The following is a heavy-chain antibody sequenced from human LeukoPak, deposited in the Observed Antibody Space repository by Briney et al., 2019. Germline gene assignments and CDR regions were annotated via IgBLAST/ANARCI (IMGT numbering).Heavy chain of an antibody. J-gene: IGHJ5*02. CDR3: ARAQDYGDDNWFDP. CDR2: IWYDGSNK. D-gene: IGHD4-17*01. CDR1: GFTFSGYG. Sequence: GGSLRLSCAASGFTFSGYGMHWVRQAPGKGLEWVAVIWYDGSNKYYADSVKGRFTISRDNSKNTLYLQMNSLRAEDTAVYYCARAQDYGDDNWFDPWGQGTLVTVSS. V-gene: IGHV3-33*01.